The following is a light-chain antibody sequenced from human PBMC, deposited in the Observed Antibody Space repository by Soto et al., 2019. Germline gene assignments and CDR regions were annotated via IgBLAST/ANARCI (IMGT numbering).Light chain of an antibody. CDR3: QQRSNWPSVT. CDR2: DAS. CDR1: QSITNS. Sequence: ESVLTQSPATLSLSPGDRATLSCRASQSITNSLAWYRHQPGQPPRLLIYDASKRATGIPARFIGSGSGTHFTLTNSSLEPEDFGLYYCQQRSNWPSVTFGGGTKVEIK. J-gene: IGKJ4*01. V-gene: IGKV3-11*01.